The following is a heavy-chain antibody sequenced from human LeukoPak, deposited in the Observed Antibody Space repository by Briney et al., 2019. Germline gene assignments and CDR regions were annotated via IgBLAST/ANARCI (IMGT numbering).Heavy chain of an antibody. CDR3: ARPGKYYYGSRSYYFDY. J-gene: IGHJ4*02. V-gene: IGHV4-34*01. CDR1: GGSFRGYY. D-gene: IGHD3-10*01. Sequence: SETLSLTCAVYGGSFRGYYWSWIRQPPGKGLEWIGEINHSGSTNYNPSLKSRVTISVDTSKNQFSLKLSSVTAADTAVYYCARPGKYYYGSRSYYFDYWGQGTLVTVSS. CDR2: INHSGST.